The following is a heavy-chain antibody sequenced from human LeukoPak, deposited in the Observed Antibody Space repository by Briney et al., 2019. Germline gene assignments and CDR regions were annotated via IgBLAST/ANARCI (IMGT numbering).Heavy chain of an antibody. CDR3: ARRGDRAWYFDL. CDR1: GYSISSGYY. V-gene: IGHV4-38-2*01. CDR2: IYQSGNT. Sequence: PSETLSLTCAVSGYSISSGYYWGWIRQSPGKGLEWIGSIYQSGNTYYNPSLKSRVTISVDTSKNKFSLKLSSVTAADTAVYYCARRGDRAWYFDLWGRGTLVTVSS. D-gene: IGHD3-10*01. J-gene: IGHJ2*01.